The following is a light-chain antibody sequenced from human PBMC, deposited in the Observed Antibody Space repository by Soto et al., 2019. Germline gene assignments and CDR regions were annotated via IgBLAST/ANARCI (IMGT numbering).Light chain of an antibody. V-gene: IGKV1-8*01. J-gene: IGKJ4*01. CDR1: QGISSY. CDR2: AAS. CDR3: QQYYSYPL. Sequence: AIRMTQSPSPLSASTGDRVTITCRASQGISSYLAWYQQKPGKAPKLLIYAASTLQSGVPSRFSGSGSGTDFTLTISCLQSEDFATYYCQQYYSYPLFGGGTKVDIK.